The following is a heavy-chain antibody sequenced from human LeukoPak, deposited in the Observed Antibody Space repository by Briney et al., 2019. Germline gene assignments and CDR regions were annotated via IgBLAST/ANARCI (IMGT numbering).Heavy chain of an antibody. CDR2: IYYSGST. V-gene: IGHV4-59*01. Sequence: SETLSLTCTVSGGSISSYYWSWIRQPPGEGLEWIGYIYYSGSTDSNPSLKSRVAMSVDTSKNQFFLKLSSVTAADTAVYYCARGYFWSGYLSWFDPWGQGTLVTVSP. CDR1: GGSISSYY. J-gene: IGHJ5*02. CDR3: ARGYFWSGYLSWFDP. D-gene: IGHD3-3*01.